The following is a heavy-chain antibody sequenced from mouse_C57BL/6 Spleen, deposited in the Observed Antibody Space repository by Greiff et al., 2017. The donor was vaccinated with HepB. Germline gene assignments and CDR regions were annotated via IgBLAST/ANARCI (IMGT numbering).Heavy chain of an antibody. CDR2: IDPSDSYT. CDR1: GYTFTSYW. D-gene: IGHD2-4*01. V-gene: IGHV1-50*01. Sequence: VKLQQPGAELVKPGASVKLSCKASGYTFTSYWMQWVKQRPGQGLEWIGEIDPSDSYTNYNQKFKGKATLTVDTSSSTAYMQLSSLTSEDSAVYYCARRGLSAMDYWGQGTSVTVSS. J-gene: IGHJ4*01. CDR3: ARRGLSAMDY.